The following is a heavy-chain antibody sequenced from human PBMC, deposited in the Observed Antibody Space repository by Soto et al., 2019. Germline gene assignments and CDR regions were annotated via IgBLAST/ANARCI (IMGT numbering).Heavy chain of an antibody. CDR1: GGSFSGYY. D-gene: IGHD2-2*01. CDR3: ARRWAVVVPAAIKSKTPRFDP. Sequence: PSETLSLTCAVYGGSFSGYYWSWIRQPPGKGLEWIGEISRSGRTNYNPSRKSQLTISVDTSKNQFSLKVSSVTAADTAVYYCARRWAVVVPAAIKSKTPRFDPWGQGTLVTVSS. CDR2: ISRSGRT. V-gene: IGHV4-34*01. J-gene: IGHJ5*02.